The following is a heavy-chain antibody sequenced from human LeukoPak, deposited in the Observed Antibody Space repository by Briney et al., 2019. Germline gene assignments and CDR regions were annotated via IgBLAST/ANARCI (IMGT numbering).Heavy chain of an antibody. Sequence: PGGSLRLSCAASGFNFNNIAMSWVRQAPGKGLEWLSAMTGPADTTYYAESVKGRFTISRDYSKSMVFLQMNSLRVDDTAIYYCAKGAEIDHWGQGTLVTVSS. V-gene: IGHV3-23*01. CDR3: AKGAEIDH. CDR2: MTGPADTT. CDR1: GFNFNNIA. J-gene: IGHJ4*02.